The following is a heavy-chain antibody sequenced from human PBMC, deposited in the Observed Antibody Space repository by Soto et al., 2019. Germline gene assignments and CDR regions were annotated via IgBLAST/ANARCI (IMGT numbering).Heavy chain of an antibody. CDR2: ISSSSSTI. V-gene: IGHV3-48*01. D-gene: IGHD3-10*01. CDR1: GLTFSSYS. CDR3: ARERRVRGGWFDP. J-gene: IGHJ5*02. Sequence: EVQLVESGGGLVQPGGSLRLSCAASGLTFSSYSMNWVRQAPGKGLEWVSYISSSSSTIYYADSVKGRFTISRDNAKNSLYLQMNSLRAEDTAVYYCARERRVRGGWFDPWGQGTLVTVSS.